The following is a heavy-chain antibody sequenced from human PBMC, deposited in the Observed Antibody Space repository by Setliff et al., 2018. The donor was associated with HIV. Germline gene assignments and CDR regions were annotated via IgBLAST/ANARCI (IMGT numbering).Heavy chain of an antibody. V-gene: IGHV4-59*08. D-gene: IGHD3-22*01. CDR1: GGSISSYY. Sequence: SETLSLTCTVSGGSISSYYCSWIRQPPGKGLEWIGSIYYGGIIDYNPSLKSRVTISVDTPKNQFSLRLDSVTAADTAVYYCARVPPDRGGYSIFDSWGQGTLVTVSS. CDR2: IYYGGII. J-gene: IGHJ4*02. CDR3: ARVPPDRGGYSIFDS.